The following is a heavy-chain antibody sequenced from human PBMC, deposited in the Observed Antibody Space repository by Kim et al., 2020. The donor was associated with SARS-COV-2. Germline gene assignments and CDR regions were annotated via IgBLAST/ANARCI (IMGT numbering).Heavy chain of an antibody. V-gene: IGHV3-9*01. D-gene: IGHD1-26*01. J-gene: IGHJ4*02. CDR2: ISWNSGSI. CDR1: GFTFDDYA. Sequence: GGSLRLSCAASGFTFDDYAMHWVRQAPGKGLEWVSGISWNSGSIGYADSVKGRFTISRDNAKNSLYLQMNSLRAEDTALYYCAKDIKSYYYGVFDYWGQGTLVTVSS. CDR3: AKDIKSYYYGVFDY.